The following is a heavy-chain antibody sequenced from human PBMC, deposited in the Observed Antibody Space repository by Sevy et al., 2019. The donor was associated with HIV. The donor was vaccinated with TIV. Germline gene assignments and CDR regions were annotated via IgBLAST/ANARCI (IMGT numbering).Heavy chain of an antibody. D-gene: IGHD2-8*01. CDR2: IGYDGSNK. J-gene: IGHJ4*02. CDR3: ERGPRVYGDYVLAYFDY. V-gene: IGHV3-33*01. CDR1: GFAPSTYG. Sequence: GGSLRLSCAASGFAPSTYGMHWVRQAPGKGLEWVAVIGYDGSNKNYADSVKGRFSISRDNSRNTLFLQMDSLRAEDNDVYYCERGPRVYGDYVLAYFDYWGQGTLVTVSS.